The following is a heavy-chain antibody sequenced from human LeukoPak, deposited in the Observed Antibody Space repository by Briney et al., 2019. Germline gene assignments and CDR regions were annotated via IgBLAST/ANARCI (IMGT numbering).Heavy chain of an antibody. D-gene: IGHD1-26*01. CDR2: ISGSGGSI. J-gene: IGHJ4*02. CDR3: AKADAPYSGSYDY. Sequence: GGSLRLSCAASGFTFSSYAMSWVRQAPGKGLEWVSAISGSGGSIYYADSVKGRFTISRDNSKNTLYLQMNSLRAEDTAVYYCAKADAPYSGSYDYWGQGTLVTVSS. CDR1: GFTFSSYA. V-gene: IGHV3-23*01.